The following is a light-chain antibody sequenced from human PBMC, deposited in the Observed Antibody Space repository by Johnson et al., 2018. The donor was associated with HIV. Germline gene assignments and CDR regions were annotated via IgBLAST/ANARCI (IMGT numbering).Light chain of an antibody. CDR3: GTWYNSLSATDV. J-gene: IGLJ1*01. V-gene: IGLV1-51*01. CDR2: DNN. CDR1: SSNIGNNY. Sequence: QSVLTQPPSVSAAPGQKVTISCSGSSSNIGNNYVSWYQQLPGTAPKLLIYDNNKRPSGIPDRFSGSKSGTLATLGITGLQTGDEADYYCGTWYNSLSATDVFGTGTKVTVL.